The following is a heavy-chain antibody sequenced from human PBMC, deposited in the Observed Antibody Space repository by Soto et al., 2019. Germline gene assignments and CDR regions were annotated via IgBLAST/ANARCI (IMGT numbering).Heavy chain of an antibody. CDR3: ARGTTPPGAPAWYYFDS. J-gene: IGHJ4*02. D-gene: IGHD1-1*01. CDR1: GASITTSSY. Sequence: SETLSLTCTASGASITTSSYWSWIRQPAGKGLEWIGRFSLSGTTNYNPSLRSRVTMSADVSKNQFSLRLTSVTAADTALYYCARGTTPPGAPAWYYFDSWGQGXLVTVHS. CDR2: FSLSGTT. V-gene: IGHV4-4*07.